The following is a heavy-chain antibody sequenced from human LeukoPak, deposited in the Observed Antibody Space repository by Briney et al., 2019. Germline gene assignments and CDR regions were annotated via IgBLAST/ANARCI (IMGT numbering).Heavy chain of an antibody. Sequence: GSLRLSCAASGFTFSSYGMHWVRQAPGKGLEWVSAISGSGGSTYYADSVKGRFTISRDNSKNTLYLQMNSLRAEDTAVYYCAKSPALGWFGESGFDYWGQGTLVTVSS. D-gene: IGHD3-10*01. J-gene: IGHJ4*02. CDR2: ISGSGGST. CDR1: GFTFSSYG. CDR3: AKSPALGWFGESGFDY. V-gene: IGHV3-23*01.